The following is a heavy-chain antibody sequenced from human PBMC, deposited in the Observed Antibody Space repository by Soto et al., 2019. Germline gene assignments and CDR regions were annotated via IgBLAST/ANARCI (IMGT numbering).Heavy chain of an antibody. D-gene: IGHD3-22*01. CDR2: INPNSGGT. V-gene: IGHV1-2*04. J-gene: IGHJ3*02. CDR3: ARGATYYYDSSGYYYKPSDAFDI. Sequence: VSVKVSSKASGYTFTGYYMHWLRQAPGQGLEWMGWINPNSGGTNYAQKFQGWVTMTRDTSISTAYMELSRLRSDDTAVYYCARGATYYYDSSGYYYKPSDAFDIWGQGTMVTVSS. CDR1: GYTFTGYY.